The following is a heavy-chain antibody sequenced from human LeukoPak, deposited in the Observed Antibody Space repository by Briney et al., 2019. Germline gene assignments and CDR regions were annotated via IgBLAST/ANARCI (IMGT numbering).Heavy chain of an antibody. V-gene: IGHV3-30*18. CDR1: GFTFSSYG. CDR3: AKDLGVPAATNAFDI. CDR2: ISYDGSNK. J-gene: IGHJ3*02. D-gene: IGHD2-2*01. Sequence: GRSLRLSCAASGFTFSSYGMHWVRHAPGKGLEWVADISYDGSNKYYADSVKGRFTISRDNSKNTLYLQMNSLRAEDTAVYYCAKDLGVPAATNAFDIWGQGTMVTVSS.